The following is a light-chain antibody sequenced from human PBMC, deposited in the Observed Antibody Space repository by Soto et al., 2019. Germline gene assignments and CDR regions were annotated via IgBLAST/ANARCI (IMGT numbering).Light chain of an antibody. V-gene: IGKV1-39*01. Sequence: DIQMTQSPSSLSASVGDRVTITCRASQSIASRLNWYQQKPGSAPKLLIYGASTLESGVPSRFSGSGSGTDFTLTVSSLQVEDFATYYCQKYNSAPPFTFGPGTKVDIK. J-gene: IGKJ3*01. CDR3: QKYNSAPPFT. CDR2: GAS. CDR1: QSIASR.